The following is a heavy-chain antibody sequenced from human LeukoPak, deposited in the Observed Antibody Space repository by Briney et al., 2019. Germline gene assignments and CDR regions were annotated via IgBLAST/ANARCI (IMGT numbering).Heavy chain of an antibody. Sequence: SETLSLTCAVYGGSFSGYYWSWIRQPPGKGLEWIGEINHSGSTNYNPSLKSRVTISVDTSKNQFSLKLSSVTAEDTAVYYCARSPGYWGQGTLVTVSS. V-gene: IGHV4-34*01. CDR2: INHSGST. J-gene: IGHJ4*02. CDR3: ARSPGY. CDR1: GGSFSGYY.